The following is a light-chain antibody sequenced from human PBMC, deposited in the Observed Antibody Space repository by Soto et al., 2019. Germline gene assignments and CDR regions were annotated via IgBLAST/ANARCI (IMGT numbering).Light chain of an antibody. Sequence: EIVMTQSPATLSVSPGERATLSFRASQNVSSNLAWYQQNPGQAPRLLIYGASSRATGIPARFSGSGSGTEFTLTISSLQSEDFAVYYCQQYNNWPPNTFGQGTRLEIK. CDR3: QQYNNWPPNT. CDR1: QNVSSN. V-gene: IGKV3-15*01. J-gene: IGKJ5*01. CDR2: GAS.